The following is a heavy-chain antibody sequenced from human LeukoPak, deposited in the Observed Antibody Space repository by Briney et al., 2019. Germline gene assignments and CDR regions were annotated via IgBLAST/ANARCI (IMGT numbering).Heavy chain of an antibody. CDR1: GFTFTSYW. Sequence: GGSLRLSCAASGFTFTSYWMSWVRQAPGKGLEWGANIREDGSEKRYVDSVKGRFTISRDNSKNTLYLQMNSLRAEDTAVYYCARGYCTNGVCYRIDYWGQGTLVSVSS. CDR3: ARGYCTNGVCYRIDY. D-gene: IGHD2-8*01. V-gene: IGHV3-7*01. CDR2: IREDGSEK. J-gene: IGHJ4*02.